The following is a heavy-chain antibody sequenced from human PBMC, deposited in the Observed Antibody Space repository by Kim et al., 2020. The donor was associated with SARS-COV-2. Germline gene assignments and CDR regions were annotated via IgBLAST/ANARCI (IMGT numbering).Heavy chain of an antibody. CDR3: TTEYCSGGSCYSYDCYYGMDV. J-gene: IGHJ6*02. V-gene: IGHV3-15*01. Sequence: GGSLRLSCAASGFTFSNAWMSWVRQAPGKGLEWVARIKSKTDGGTTDDAAHVKVRFTISRDESKNTLNLQMNSLKTEDTAVYYCTTEYCSGGSCYSYDCYYGMDVWGQGTTVTASS. CDR1: GFTFSNAW. CDR2: IKSKTDGGTT. D-gene: IGHD2-15*01.